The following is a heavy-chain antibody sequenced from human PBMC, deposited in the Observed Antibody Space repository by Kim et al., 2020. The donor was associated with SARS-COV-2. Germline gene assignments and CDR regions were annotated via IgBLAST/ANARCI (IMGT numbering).Heavy chain of an antibody. J-gene: IGHJ4*02. V-gene: IGHV5-51*01. CDR1: GYTFTTYW. Sequence: GESLKISCKSSGYTFTTYWIGWVRQMPGKGLEWMGIIYPGDSETRYSPSFQGQVTISVDKAFTTAYLQWSSLKASDTAIYYLSRRRVGASDYWCQGTLV. D-gene: IGHD1-26*01. CDR2: IYPGDSET. CDR3: SRRRVGASDY.